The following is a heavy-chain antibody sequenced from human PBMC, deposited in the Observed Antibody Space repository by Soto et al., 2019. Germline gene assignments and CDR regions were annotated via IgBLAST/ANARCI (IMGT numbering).Heavy chain of an antibody. CDR1: GFTFTSYA. CDR3: AKVKDVDSAFLTGYYVPDY. D-gene: IGHD3-9*01. Sequence: GGSLRLSCAASGFTFTSYAMSWVRQAPGRGLEWVSTISGSGDRTYYADSVKGRFTISRDNSKNTLNLQMNSLRAEDTALYYCAKVKDVDSAFLTGYYVPDYWGQGTLVTVSS. CDR2: ISGSGDRT. J-gene: IGHJ4*02. V-gene: IGHV3-23*01.